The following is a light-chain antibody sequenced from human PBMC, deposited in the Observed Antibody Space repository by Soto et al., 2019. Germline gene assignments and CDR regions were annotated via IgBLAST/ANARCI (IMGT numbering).Light chain of an antibody. CDR1: QSISSD. V-gene: IGKV3-15*01. J-gene: IGKJ4*01. Sequence: EIVMTQFPATLSVSPGERATLSCRASQSISSDLAWYQQKPGQAPRLLIFGASTRATGTPARFFGSGSGTGFTLTISSLQSEDFAVYYCQQSDKWPLTFGGGTKVDIK. CDR3: QQSDKWPLT. CDR2: GAS.